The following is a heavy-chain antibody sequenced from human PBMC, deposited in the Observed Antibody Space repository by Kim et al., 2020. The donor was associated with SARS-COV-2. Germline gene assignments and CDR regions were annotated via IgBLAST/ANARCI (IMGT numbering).Heavy chain of an antibody. CDR3: ARDFAVVTAIEYFQH. CDR1: GYTFTSYA. D-gene: IGHD2-21*02. V-gene: IGHV1-3*01. Sequence: ASVKVSCKASGYTFTSYAMHWVRQAPGQRLEWMGWINAGNGNTKYSQKFQGRVTITRDTSASTAYMELSSLRSEDTAVYYCARDFAVVTAIEYFQHWGQGTLVT. J-gene: IGHJ1*01. CDR2: INAGNGNT.